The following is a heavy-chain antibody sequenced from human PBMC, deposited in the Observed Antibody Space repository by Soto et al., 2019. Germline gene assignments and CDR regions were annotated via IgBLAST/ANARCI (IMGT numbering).Heavy chain of an antibody. CDR1: GFTFSSYN. D-gene: IGHD3-9*01. CDR2: IYSDGST. CDR3: ATLTKYDILTGFYPC. J-gene: IGHJ4*02. V-gene: IGHV3-66*01. Sequence: SLRLSCAASGFTFSSYNMSWVRQAPGKGLEWVSVIYSDGSTYYADSVKGRFIISRDNSNNTLYFQMNSLRAEDTAVYYCATLTKYDILTGFYPCWGQGTLVTVSS.